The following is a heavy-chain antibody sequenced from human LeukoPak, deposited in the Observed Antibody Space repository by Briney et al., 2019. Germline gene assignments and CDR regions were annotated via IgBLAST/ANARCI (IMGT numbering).Heavy chain of an antibody. V-gene: IGHV3-7*01. J-gene: IGHJ4*02. CDR3: ARIQDLFGSGSYYKSPFDY. CDR1: GFTLSRHW. Sequence: PGGSLRLSCAASGFTLSRHWMSWVRQAPGKGLEWVASIRQDGNDINYVESVKGRFIISRDNSKNTLYLQMNSLRAEDTAVYYCARIQDLFGSGSYYKSPFDYWGQGTLVTVSS. D-gene: IGHD3-10*01. CDR2: IRQDGNDI.